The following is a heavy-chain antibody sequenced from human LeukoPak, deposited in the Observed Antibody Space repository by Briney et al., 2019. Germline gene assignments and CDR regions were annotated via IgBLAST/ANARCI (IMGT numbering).Heavy chain of an antibody. CDR2: IYYSGST. CDR3: TRDLMGATGWLEP. V-gene: IGHV4-39*07. J-gene: IGHJ5*02. CDR1: GGSISSSSYY. Sequence: SETLSLTCTVSGGSISSSSYYWGWIRQPPGKGLEWIGSIYYSGSTNYNPSLKRRVTISIDTSKNQFSQKLSSVTAADTAVYYCTRDLMGATGWLEPWGQGTLVTVSS. D-gene: IGHD1-26*01.